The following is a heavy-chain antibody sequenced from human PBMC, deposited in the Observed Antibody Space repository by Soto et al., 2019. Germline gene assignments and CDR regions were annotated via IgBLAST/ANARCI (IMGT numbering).Heavy chain of an antibody. CDR3: AQRCSSSDCHRNYNYAMDV. CDR1: GGTFSNYA. J-gene: IGHJ6*02. CDR2: IIPIFGTV. D-gene: IGHD2-2*01. Sequence: QVQLVQSGAEVKKPGSSVKVSCKASGGTFSNYAIIWLRQAPGQGLEWVGGIIPIFGTVNNAQKFQGRVRITADESTGSAYMELSGLRSDDTAVYYCAQRCSSSDCHRNYNYAMDVWGQGTTVTVS. V-gene: IGHV1-69*01.